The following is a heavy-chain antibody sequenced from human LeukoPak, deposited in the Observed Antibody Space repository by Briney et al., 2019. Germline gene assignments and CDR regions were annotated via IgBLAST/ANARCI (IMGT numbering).Heavy chain of an antibody. CDR2: IYYSGST. V-gene: IGHV4-61*01. Sequence: SETLSLTCTVSGGSVSSGSYYWSWTRPPPGKGLEWIGYIYYSGSTNYNPSLKSRVTISVDTSKNQLSLKLSSVTAADTAVYYCAREGVTTDYWGQGTLVTVSS. D-gene: IGHD4-17*01. CDR1: GGSVSSGSYY. CDR3: AREGVTTDY. J-gene: IGHJ4*02.